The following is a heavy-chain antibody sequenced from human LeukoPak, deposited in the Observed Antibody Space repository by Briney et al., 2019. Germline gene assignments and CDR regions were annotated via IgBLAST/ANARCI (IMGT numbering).Heavy chain of an antibody. J-gene: IGHJ4*02. CDR2: IYYSGST. Sequence: PSQTLSLTCTVSGGSISSGGYYWSWIRQHPGKGLEWIGYIYYSGSTNYNPSLKSRVTISVDTSKNQFSLKLSSVTAADTAVYYCATRFPELRYFDWYHFDYWGQGTLVTVSS. D-gene: IGHD3-9*01. CDR3: ATRFPELRYFDWYHFDY. V-gene: IGHV4-31*03. CDR1: GGSISSGGYY.